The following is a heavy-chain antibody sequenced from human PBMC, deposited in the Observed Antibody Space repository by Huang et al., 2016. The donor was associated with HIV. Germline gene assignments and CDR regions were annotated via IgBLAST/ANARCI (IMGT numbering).Heavy chain of an antibody. J-gene: IGHJ4*02. V-gene: IGHV3-21*01. Sequence: EVQLVESGGGLVKPGGSLRLSCAASGFSLDSYNMYWVRQTPGKGLQWFSSSSSSSSCIDYADSVKGRFSISRDNAKNSLYLQMNNLRGEDTAVYYCARDRGQQLSPFDSWGQGTLVTVSS. CDR3: ARDRGQQLSPFDS. CDR1: GFSLDSYN. D-gene: IGHD6-13*01. CDR2: SSSSSSCI.